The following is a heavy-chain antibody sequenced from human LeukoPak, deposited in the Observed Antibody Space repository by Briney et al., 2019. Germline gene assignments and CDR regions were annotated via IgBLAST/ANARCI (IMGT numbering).Heavy chain of an antibody. J-gene: IGHJ4*02. V-gene: IGHV3-23*01. CDR2: ISGSGGST. CDR1: GFTFSSYA. D-gene: IGHD1-26*01. Sequence: TGGSLRLSCVASGFTFSSYAMSWVRQAPGRGLEWVSVISGSGGSTYYADSVKGRFTISRDNSKNTLYLQMNSLRAEDTAIYYCAKAVRPEGYSGNYYPLYYFDYWGQGTLVTVSS. CDR3: AKAVRPEGYSGNYYPLYYFDY.